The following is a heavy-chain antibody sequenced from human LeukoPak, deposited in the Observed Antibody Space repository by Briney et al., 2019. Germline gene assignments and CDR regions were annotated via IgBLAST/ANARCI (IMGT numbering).Heavy chain of an antibody. CDR1: GFTFSSYA. CDR3: AKASSSWCLHFDY. CDR2: ISGSGGST. V-gene: IGHV3-23*01. D-gene: IGHD6-13*01. Sequence: PGGSLRLSCAASGFTFSSYAMSRVRQAPGKGLEWVSAISGSGGSTYYADSVKGRFTISRDNSKNTLYLQMNSLRAEDTAVYYCAKASSSWCLHFDYWGQGTLVTVSS. J-gene: IGHJ4*02.